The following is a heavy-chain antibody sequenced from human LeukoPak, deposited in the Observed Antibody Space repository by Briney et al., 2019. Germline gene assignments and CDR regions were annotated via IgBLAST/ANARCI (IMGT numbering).Heavy chain of an antibody. J-gene: IGHJ3*02. V-gene: IGHV1-69*13. CDR1: GGTFSSYA. CDR3: AKDVLRRGSYPDAFDI. CDR2: IIPIFGTA. D-gene: IGHD1-26*01. Sequence: ASVKVSCKASGGTFSSYAISWVRQAPGQGLEWMGGIIPIFGTANYAQKFQGRVTITADESTSTAYMELSSLRAEDTALYYCAKDVLRRGSYPDAFDIWGQGTMVTVSS.